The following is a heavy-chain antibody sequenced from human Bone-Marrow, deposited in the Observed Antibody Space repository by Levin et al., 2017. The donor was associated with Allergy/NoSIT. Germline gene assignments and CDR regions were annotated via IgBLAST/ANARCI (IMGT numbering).Heavy chain of an antibody. Sequence: SETLSLTCTVSGGSISSGDYYWSWIRQPPGKGLEWIGYIYYSGSTYYNPSLKSRVTISVDTSKNQFSLKLSSVTAADTAVYYCARVQSHRHYYDSSGYFLWGQGTLVTVSS. V-gene: IGHV4-30-4*01. D-gene: IGHD3-22*01. CDR2: IYYSGST. J-gene: IGHJ4*02. CDR1: GGSISSGDYY. CDR3: ARVQSHRHYYDSSGYFL.